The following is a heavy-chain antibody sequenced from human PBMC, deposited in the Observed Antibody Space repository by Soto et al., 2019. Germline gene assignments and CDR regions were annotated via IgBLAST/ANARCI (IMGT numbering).Heavy chain of an antibody. Sequence: QVQLVQSGAEVKKPGASVKVSCKASGYTFTSYGISWVRQAPGQGLEWMGWISAYNGNTNYAQKLQGRDTMTTDTSTSKTNMELRSLRSDDTSVYYFARENPPSFNCGQGTLVTVSS. CDR2: ISAYNGNT. CDR1: GYTFTSYG. CDR3: ARENPPSFN. D-gene: IGHD2-2*01. J-gene: IGHJ4*02. V-gene: IGHV1-18*01.